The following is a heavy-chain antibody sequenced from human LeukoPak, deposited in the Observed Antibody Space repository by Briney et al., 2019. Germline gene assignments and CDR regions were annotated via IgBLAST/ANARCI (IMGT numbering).Heavy chain of an antibody. CDR3: ARDDPPNGVFDY. V-gene: IGHV4-59*11. CDR1: GGSISSHY. J-gene: IGHJ4*02. Sequence: PSETLSLTCTVSGGSISSHYWSWIRQPPGKGLEWIGYIYYSGSTNYNPSLKSRVTISVDTSKNQFSLKLSSVTAADTAVYYCARDDPPNGVFDYWGQGTLVTVS. CDR2: IYYSGST. D-gene: IGHD2-8*01.